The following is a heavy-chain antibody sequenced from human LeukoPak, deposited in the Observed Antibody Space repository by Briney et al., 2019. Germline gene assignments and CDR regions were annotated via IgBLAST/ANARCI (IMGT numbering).Heavy chain of an antibody. D-gene: IGHD4-11*01. CDR1: GFTFSSYA. V-gene: IGHV3-23*01. Sequence: GGSLRLSCAASGFTFSSYAMSWVRQAPGKGLEWVSTISGSGDIAYYADSVKGRLTISRDNSKNTLYLLMNSLRAEDTAVYYCAKDSTVYTDYQFDYWGQGSPVTVSS. J-gene: IGHJ4*02. CDR3: AKDSTVYTDYQFDY. CDR2: ISGSGDIA.